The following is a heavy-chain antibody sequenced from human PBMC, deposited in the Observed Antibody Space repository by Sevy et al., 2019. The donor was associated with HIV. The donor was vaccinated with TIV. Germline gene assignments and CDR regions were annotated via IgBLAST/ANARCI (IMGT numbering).Heavy chain of an antibody. Sequence: GGSLRLSCAASGFIFSSYSMNWVRQAPGKGLEWISCISTGSTTIYYADSVKGRFTVSRDNARSSLFLQMNSLRDEDTAVYYCAIDPRDGGDYWGQGTLVTVSS. CDR2: ISTGSTTI. CDR3: AIDPRDGGDY. D-gene: IGHD3-16*01. CDR1: GFIFSSYS. J-gene: IGHJ4*02. V-gene: IGHV3-48*02.